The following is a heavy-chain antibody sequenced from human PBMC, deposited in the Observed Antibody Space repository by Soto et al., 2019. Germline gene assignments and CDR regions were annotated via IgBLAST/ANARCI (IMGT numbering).Heavy chain of an antibody. D-gene: IGHD3-16*02. V-gene: IGHV3-74*01. CDR3: VRGHVSGNDRHFDY. J-gene: IGHJ4*02. CDR1: GFTFSSHW. Sequence: EVQLAESGGGLVQPGGSLRLSCAASGFTFSSHWMHWVRQAPGKGLVWVSRIIGDGNEITYADSVKGRFTISRDNAKNTVILHMNSLRVEDTAVYYCVRGHVSGNDRHFDYWGQGTLVTVSS. CDR2: IIGDGNEI.